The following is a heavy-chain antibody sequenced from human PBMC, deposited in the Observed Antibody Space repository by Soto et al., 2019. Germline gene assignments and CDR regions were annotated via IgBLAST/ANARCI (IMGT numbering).Heavy chain of an antibody. Sequence: SETLSLTCTVSGGSISSSSYYWGWIRQPPGKGLEWIGYIYYSGSTSYNPSLRRRVIMSVDTSKRQFSLQLKSVTAADTAIYYCARTVLGPDILADQFVDYYYYMDVWGQGTTVTVSS. CDR3: ARTVLGPDILADQFVDYYYYMDV. CDR2: IYYSGST. V-gene: IGHV4-39*01. D-gene: IGHD3-9*01. J-gene: IGHJ6*03. CDR1: GGSISSSSYY.